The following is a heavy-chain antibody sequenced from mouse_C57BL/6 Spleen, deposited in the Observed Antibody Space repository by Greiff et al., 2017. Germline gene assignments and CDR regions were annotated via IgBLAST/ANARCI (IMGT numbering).Heavy chain of an antibody. CDR2: ISDGGSYT. D-gene: IGHD2-13*01. V-gene: IGHV5-4*01. Sequence: EVKVVESGGGLVKPGGSLKLSCAASGFTFSSYAMSWVRQTPEKRLEWVATISDGGSYTYYPDNVKGRFTISRDNAKNNLYLQMSHLKSEDTAMYYCAREGDDYYAMDYGGQGTSVTVSS. CDR1: GFTFSSYA. J-gene: IGHJ4*01. CDR3: AREGDDYYAMDY.